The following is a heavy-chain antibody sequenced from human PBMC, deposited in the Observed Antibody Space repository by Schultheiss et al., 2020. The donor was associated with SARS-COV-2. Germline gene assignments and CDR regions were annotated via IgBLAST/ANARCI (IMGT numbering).Heavy chain of an antibody. CDR3: ASQDIGGNSVGDY. D-gene: IGHD4-23*01. CDR1: GFTVSSNY. V-gene: IGHV3-33*08. Sequence: GGSLRLSCAASGFTVSSNYMSWVRQAPGKGLEWVAVIWYDGSNKYYADSVKGRFTISRDNSKNTLYLEMNNLRAEDTATYYCASQDIGGNSVGDYWGQGTLVTVSS. CDR2: IWYDGSNK. J-gene: IGHJ4*02.